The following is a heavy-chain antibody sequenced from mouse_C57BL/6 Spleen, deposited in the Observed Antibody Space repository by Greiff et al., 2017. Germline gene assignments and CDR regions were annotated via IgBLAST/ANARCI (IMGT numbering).Heavy chain of an antibody. Sequence: QVHVKQSGPGLVQPSQSLSITCTVSGFSLTSYGVHWVRQSPGKGLEWLGVIWRGGSTDYNAAFMSRLSITKDNSKSQVFFKMNSLQADDTARYYCARTGTTVVEYFDVWGTGTTVTVSS. CDR3: ARTGTTVVEYFDV. CDR2: IWRGGST. V-gene: IGHV2-5*01. J-gene: IGHJ1*03. D-gene: IGHD1-1*01. CDR1: GFSLTSYG.